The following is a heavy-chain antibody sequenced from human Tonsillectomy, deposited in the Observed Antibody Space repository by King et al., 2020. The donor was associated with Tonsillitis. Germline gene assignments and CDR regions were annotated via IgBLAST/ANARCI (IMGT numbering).Heavy chain of an antibody. CDR1: GGSISSTSYY. D-gene: IGHD3-22*01. CDR3: ARDPGYSRGFDP. CDR2: IYYDGTT. J-gene: IGHJ5*02. Sequence: QLQESGPGLVKPSDTLSLTCAVSGGSISSTSYYWAWIRQPPGKGPEWSASIYYDGTTYYNPSLQSRLTISVDTTRNQFSLGLSSVTAADTAVYYCARDPGYSRGFDPWGQGMLVTVSS. V-gene: IGHV4-39*02.